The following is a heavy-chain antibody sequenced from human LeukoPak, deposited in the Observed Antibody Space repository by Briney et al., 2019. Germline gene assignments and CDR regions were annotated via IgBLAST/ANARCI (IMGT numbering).Heavy chain of an antibody. J-gene: IGHJ6*03. CDR3: ARGKVYYDFWSGYGAKGGNYYYYYMDV. Sequence: SETLSLTCTVSGGSISSYYWSWIRQPAGKGLEWIGRIYTSGSTNYNPSLKSRVTMSVDTSKNQFSLKLSSVTAADTAVYYCARGKVYYDFWSGYGAKGGNYYYYYMDVWGKGTTVTVSS. V-gene: IGHV4-4*07. D-gene: IGHD3-3*01. CDR2: IYTSGST. CDR1: GGSISSYY.